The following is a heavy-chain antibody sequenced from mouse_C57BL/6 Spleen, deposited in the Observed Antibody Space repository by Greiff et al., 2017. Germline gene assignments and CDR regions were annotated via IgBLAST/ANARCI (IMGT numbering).Heavy chain of an antibody. CDR3: ARDYYGPDWFAY. CDR2: ISYDGSN. Sequence: EESGPGLVKPSQSLSLTCSVTGYSITSGYYWNWIRQFPGNKLEWMGYISYDGSNNYNPSLKNRISITRDTSKNQFFLKLNSVTTEDTATYYCARDYYGPDWFAYWGQGTLVTVSA. J-gene: IGHJ3*01. CDR1: GYSITSGYY. D-gene: IGHD1-1*01. V-gene: IGHV3-6*01.